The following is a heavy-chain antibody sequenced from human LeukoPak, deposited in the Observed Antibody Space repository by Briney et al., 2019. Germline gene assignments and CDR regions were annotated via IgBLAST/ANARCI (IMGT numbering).Heavy chain of an antibody. CDR1: GDSVRSHY. CDR3: AREGTDQYYYYYMDV. Sequence: SETLSLTCTVAGDSVRSHYWSWIRHPPGEGLEWIGYIYYSGSTNYNPSLKSRVTISLDTSKNQFSLKLSSVTAADTAVYYCAREGTDQYYYYYMDVWGKGTTVTVSS. J-gene: IGHJ6*03. V-gene: IGHV4-59*02. CDR2: IYYSGST. D-gene: IGHD3-10*01.